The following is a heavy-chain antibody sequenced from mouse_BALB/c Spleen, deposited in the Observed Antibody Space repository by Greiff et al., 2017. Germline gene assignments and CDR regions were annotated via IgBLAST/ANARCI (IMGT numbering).Heavy chain of an antibody. CDR3: ARKAYYGKSLFAY. D-gene: IGHD2-10*01. CDR1: GFSLTSYG. CDR2: IWAGGST. V-gene: IGHV2-9*02. Sequence: QVQLKESGPGLVAPSQSLSITCTVSGFSLTSYGVHWVRQPPGKGLEWLGVIWAGGSTNYNSALMSRLSNSKDNSKSQVFLKMNSLQTDDTAMYYCARKAYYGKSLFAYWGQGTLVTVSA. J-gene: IGHJ3*01.